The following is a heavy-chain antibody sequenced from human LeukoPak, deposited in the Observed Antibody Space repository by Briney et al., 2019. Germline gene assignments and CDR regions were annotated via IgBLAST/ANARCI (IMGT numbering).Heavy chain of an antibody. CDR2: ISGSGGST. J-gene: IGHJ4*02. Sequence: PGGSLRLSCAASGFTFSSYSMNWVRQAPGKGLEWVSAISGSGGSTYYADSVKGRFTISRDNSKNTLYLQMNSLRAEDTTVYYCAKEGGTPYYDSSGYYSLDYWGQGTLVTVSS. D-gene: IGHD3-22*01. CDR1: GFTFSSYS. CDR3: AKEGGTPYYDSSGYYSLDY. V-gene: IGHV3-23*01.